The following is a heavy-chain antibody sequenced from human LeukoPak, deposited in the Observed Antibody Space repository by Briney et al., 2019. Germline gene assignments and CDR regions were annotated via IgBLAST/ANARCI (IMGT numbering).Heavy chain of an antibody. J-gene: IGHJ3*02. CDR1: GGSISGYY. Sequence: SETLSLTCTVPGGSISGYYWSWIRQPPGKGLEWIGYIYYSGSTNYNPPLKSRVTISVDTSKNQFSLKLSSVTAADTAVYYCASRMTTVTTYAFDIWGQGTMVTVSS. CDR2: IYYSGST. V-gene: IGHV4-59*08. CDR3: ASRMTTVTTYAFDI. D-gene: IGHD4-17*01.